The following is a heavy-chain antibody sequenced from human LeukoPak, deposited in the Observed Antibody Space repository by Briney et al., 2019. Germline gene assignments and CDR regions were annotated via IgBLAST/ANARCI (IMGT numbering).Heavy chain of an antibody. D-gene: IGHD1-7*01. Sequence: SETLSLTCTVSGGSIRRAAYYWGWIRQSPGKGLEWIGSIYHSGSTYYNPSLQSRVTKSVDPSKNQFSLNLSSVTAADTAVYFCARGTSAGGDHYFDSWGQGTQVTVSS. CDR3: ARGTSAGGDHYFDS. CDR2: IYHSGST. J-gene: IGHJ4*02. V-gene: IGHV4-39*07. CDR1: GGSIRRAAYY.